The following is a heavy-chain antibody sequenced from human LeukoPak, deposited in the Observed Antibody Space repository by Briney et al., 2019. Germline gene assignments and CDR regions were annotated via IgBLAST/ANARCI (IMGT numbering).Heavy chain of an antibody. CDR1: GFTFDDYA. Sequence: PGGSLGLSCATSGFTFDDYAMHWVRQAPGKGLEWVSGISWNSGSIGYADSVKGRFTISRDNAKDSLYLQMNSLRADDTALYYCAKGANYDSSGYLGYWGQGTLVTVSS. J-gene: IGHJ4*02. CDR3: AKGANYDSSGYLGY. V-gene: IGHV3-9*01. CDR2: ISWNSGSI. D-gene: IGHD3-22*01.